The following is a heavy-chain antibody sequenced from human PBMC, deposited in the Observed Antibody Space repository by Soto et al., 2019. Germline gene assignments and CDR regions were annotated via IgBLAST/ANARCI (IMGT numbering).Heavy chain of an antibody. V-gene: IGHV1-2*04. D-gene: IGHD6-6*01. J-gene: IGHJ6*02. Sequence: ASVKVSCKASGYTFTDYYIHWVRQAPGQGLEWMGWINPNSGGTNYAQKFQGWVTMTRDTSISTAYMELSRLRSDDTAVYYCARDRRYSSSSGYYGMDVWGQGTTVTVSS. CDR2: INPNSGGT. CDR1: GYTFTDYY. CDR3: ARDRRYSSSSGYYGMDV.